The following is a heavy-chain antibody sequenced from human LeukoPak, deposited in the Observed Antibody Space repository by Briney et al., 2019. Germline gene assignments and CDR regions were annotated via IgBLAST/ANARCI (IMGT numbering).Heavy chain of an antibody. CDR1: GGSFSGYY. V-gene: IGHV4-34*01. CDR3: ASGVGDILTGYGFDY. J-gene: IGHJ4*02. Sequence: SETLSLTCAVYGGSFSGYYWSWIRQPPGKGLEWIGEINHSGSTNYNPSLKSRVTISVDTSKNQFSLKLSSVTAADTAVYYCASGVGDILTGYGFDYWGQGTPVTVSS. D-gene: IGHD3-9*01. CDR2: INHSGST.